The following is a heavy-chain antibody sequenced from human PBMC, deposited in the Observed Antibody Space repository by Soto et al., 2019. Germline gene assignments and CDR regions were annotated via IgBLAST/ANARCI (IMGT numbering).Heavy chain of an antibody. J-gene: IGHJ5*02. CDR1: GGSLSGYY. CDR2: IKDGGRT. V-gene: IGHV4-34*01. D-gene: IGHD5-12*01. CDR3: ASGPEGVVATP. Sequence: QVQLQQWGAGLLKPSETLSLNCAVNGGSLSGYYWSWIRQPPGKGLEWIGEIKDGGRTNYSPSLKGWAHIATDTVNNQFPLGLFSVTAADAGVCFWASGPEGVVATPWDQGTLVTVSS.